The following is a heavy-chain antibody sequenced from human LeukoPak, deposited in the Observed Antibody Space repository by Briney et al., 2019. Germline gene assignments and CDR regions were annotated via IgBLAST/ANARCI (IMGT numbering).Heavy chain of an antibody. V-gene: IGHV4-59*08. CDR2: IYYAGST. CDR3: ARHRAYSSSSPFDY. CDR1: GGSISSLY. Sequence: SSETLSLTCSVSGGSISSLYWSWIRQPPGKGLEWIGYIYYAGSTNYNPSLKSRVTMFVDMSKNQFSLRLSSVTAADTAVYYCARHRAYSSSSPFDYWGQGTLVTVSS. D-gene: IGHD6-6*01. J-gene: IGHJ4*02.